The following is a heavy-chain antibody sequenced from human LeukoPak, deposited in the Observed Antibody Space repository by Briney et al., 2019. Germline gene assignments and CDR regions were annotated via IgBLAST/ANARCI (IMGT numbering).Heavy chain of an antibody. D-gene: IGHD5-18*01. CDR3: ARVKSYGYGYYYYYMDV. CDR2: IKQDGSEK. V-gene: IGHV3-7*01. Sequence: GGSLRLSRVSSGFTFSNYWMGCVPQAPGKGRECVANIKQDGSEKYYVDSVKGRFTISRDNAKNSLYLQMKSLRAEDTAVYYCARVKSYGYGYYYYYMDVWGKGTTVTVSS. J-gene: IGHJ6*03. CDR1: GFTFSNYW.